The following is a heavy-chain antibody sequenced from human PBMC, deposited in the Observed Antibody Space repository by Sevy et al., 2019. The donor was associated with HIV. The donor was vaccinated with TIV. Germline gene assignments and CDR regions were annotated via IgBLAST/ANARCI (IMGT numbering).Heavy chain of an antibody. CDR3: AKDITAARDY. V-gene: IGHV3-23*01. CDR1: GFIFSSYA. Sequence: GGSLRLSCAASGFIFSSYAMNWVRQAPGKGLEWVSAISGSGGSTYYADSVKGRFTISGDNSKNMLYLQMNSLRAEDTAVYYCAKDITAARDYWGQGTLVTVS. CDR2: ISGSGGST. D-gene: IGHD6-6*01. J-gene: IGHJ4*02.